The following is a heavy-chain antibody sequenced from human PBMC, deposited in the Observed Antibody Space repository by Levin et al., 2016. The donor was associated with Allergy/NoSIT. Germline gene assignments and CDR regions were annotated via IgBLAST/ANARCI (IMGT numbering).Heavy chain of an antibody. CDR3: ARDGALWQLLPFYFDY. V-gene: IGHV3-9*01. CDR1: GFTFDDYA. CDR2: ISWNSGSI. Sequence: SLKISCAASGFTFDDYAMHWVRQAPGKGLEWVSGISWNSGSIGYADSVKGRFTISRDNAKNSLYLQMNSLRAEDTAVYYCARDGALWQLLPFYFDYWGQGTLVTVSS. D-gene: IGHD2-15*01. J-gene: IGHJ4*02.